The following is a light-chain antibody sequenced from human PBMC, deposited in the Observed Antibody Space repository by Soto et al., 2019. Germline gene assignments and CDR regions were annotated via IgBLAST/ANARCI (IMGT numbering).Light chain of an antibody. CDR1: QSVGSS. J-gene: IGKJ2*01. Sequence: EMVLTQSPVTLSVSPGEGATLSCRASQSVGSSLAWYQQKPGQPPRILIFGASTRVTGVPARFSGSGSGTEFTLTITSLQSDDFAVYYCLQYNNWPEYTFGQGTKVDMK. CDR2: GAS. V-gene: IGKV3-15*01. CDR3: LQYNNWPEYT.